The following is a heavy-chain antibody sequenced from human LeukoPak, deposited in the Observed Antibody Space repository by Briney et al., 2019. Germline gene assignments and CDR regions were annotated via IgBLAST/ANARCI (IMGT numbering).Heavy chain of an antibody. CDR3: ARDLGFCGGDCYSHNWFDP. D-gene: IGHD2-21*02. CDR1: GGSISSYY. Sequence: SETLPLTCTVSGGSISSYYWSWIRQPPRKGLEWIGYIYYSGSTNYNPSLKSRVTISVDTSKNQFSLKLSSVTAADTAVYYCARDLGFCGGDCYSHNWFDPWGQGTLVTVSS. J-gene: IGHJ5*02. V-gene: IGHV4-59*01. CDR2: IYYSGST.